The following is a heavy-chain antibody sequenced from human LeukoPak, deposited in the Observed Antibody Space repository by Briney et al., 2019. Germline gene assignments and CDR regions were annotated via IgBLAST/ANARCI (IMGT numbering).Heavy chain of an antibody. J-gene: IGHJ4*02. CDR1: GYSFASHW. V-gene: IGHV5-51*01. CDR3: VRPITGYGSGTYYPKYFDY. CDR2: IYPGDSDT. Sequence: GESLKTSCKGSGYSFASHWIGWVRQMPGKGLEWMGIIYPGDSDTRYSPSFQGQVTISADKSISTAYLEWSSLRASDTAMYYCVRPITGYGSGTYYPKYFDYWGQGTLVTVSS. D-gene: IGHD3-10*01.